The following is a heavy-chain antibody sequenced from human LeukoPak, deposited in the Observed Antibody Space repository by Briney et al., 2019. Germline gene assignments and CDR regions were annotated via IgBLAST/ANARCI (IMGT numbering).Heavy chain of an antibody. CDR3: ARGLELAPIGY. Sequence: RPGGSLRLSCAASGFTVSSNYMSWVRQAPGKGLEWVSVIYSGGSTYYADSVKGRFTISRDNSKNTLYLQMNSLRAEDTAVYYCARGLELAPIGYWGQGTLVTVSS. D-gene: IGHD1-7*01. CDR2: IYSGGST. J-gene: IGHJ4*02. CDR1: GFTVSSNY. V-gene: IGHV3-53*01.